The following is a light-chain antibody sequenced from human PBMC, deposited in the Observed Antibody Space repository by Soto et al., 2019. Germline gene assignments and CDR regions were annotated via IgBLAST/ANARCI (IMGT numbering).Light chain of an antibody. CDR2: DVL. CDR3: SSFADSHYV. CDR1: SSDVGGYEY. J-gene: IGLJ1*01. Sequence: QSVLTQPPSASGSPGQSVTISCTGTSSDVGGYEYVSWYQQHPGQAPKLIIYDVLKRPSGVPDRFSGSKSANTASLTVSGLQAEDEADYYCSSFADSHYVFGTGTKVTVL. V-gene: IGLV2-8*01.